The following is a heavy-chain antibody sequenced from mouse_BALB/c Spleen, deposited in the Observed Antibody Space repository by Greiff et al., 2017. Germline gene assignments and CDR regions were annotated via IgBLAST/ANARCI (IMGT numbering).Heavy chain of an antibody. CDR2: INPSNGGT. J-gene: IGHJ2*01. D-gene: IGHD1-1*01. CDR3: TRGDYYDGGSYFDY. V-gene: IGHV1S81*02. Sequence: VQLQESGAELVKPWPSVTLSCTASGYTFTSYYMYWVKQRPGQGLEWIGEINPSNGGTNFNDQFKSKATLTGDKYSSTACMQRSSRTSEDSAVYYCTRGDYYDGGSYFDYWGQGTTVTVSS. CDR1: GYTFTSYY.